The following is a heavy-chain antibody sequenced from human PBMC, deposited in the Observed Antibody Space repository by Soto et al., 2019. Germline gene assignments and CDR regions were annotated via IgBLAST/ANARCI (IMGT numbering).Heavy chain of an antibody. D-gene: IGHD2-15*01. V-gene: IGHV3-23*01. J-gene: IGHJ6*02. CDR1: GFTFSSYA. Sequence: GGSLRLSCAASGFTFSSYAMSWVRQAPGKGLEWVSAISGSGGSTYYADSVKGRFTISRDNSKNTLYLQMNSLRAEDTAVYYCAKVTEDIVVVVAPKVGYYYGMDVWGQGTTVTVSS. CDR3: AKVTEDIVVVVAPKVGYYYGMDV. CDR2: ISGSGGST.